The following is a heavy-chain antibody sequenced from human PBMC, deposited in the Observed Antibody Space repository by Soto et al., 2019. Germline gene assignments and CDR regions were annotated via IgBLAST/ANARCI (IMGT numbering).Heavy chain of an antibody. CDR2: IRSKGNSYAT. D-gene: IGHD7-27*01. V-gene: IGHV3-73*01. CDR3: TKVPNWDTSLGYYYGMDV. Sequence: RLSCSASGFTFSGSAIHWVRQASGKGLEWVGRIRSKGNSYATAYAASVKGRFTISRDDSKKMAYLQMSSLKTEDTAVYYCTKVPNWDTSLGYYYGMDVWGQGTTVTVSS. J-gene: IGHJ6*02. CDR1: GFTFSGSA.